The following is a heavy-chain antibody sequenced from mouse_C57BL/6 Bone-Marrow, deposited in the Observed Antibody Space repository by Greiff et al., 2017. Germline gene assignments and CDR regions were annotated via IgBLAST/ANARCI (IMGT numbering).Heavy chain of an antibody. CDR2: INPSTGGT. J-gene: IGHJ3*01. CDR1: GYSFTGYY. CDR3: ATLSSMIRGWFAY. V-gene: IGHV1-42*01. Sequence: EVQLQQSGPELVKPGASVKISCKASGYSFTGYYMKWVKQSPEKSLEWIGEINPSTGGTNYNEKFKAKATLTVDKSSSTAYMQLKSLTSEDSAVYYCATLSSMIRGWFAYWGQGTLVTVSA. D-gene: IGHD2-4*01.